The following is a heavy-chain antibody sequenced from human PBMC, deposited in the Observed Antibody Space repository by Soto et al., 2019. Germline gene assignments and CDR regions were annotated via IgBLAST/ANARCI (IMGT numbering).Heavy chain of an antibody. J-gene: IGHJ5*02. CDR3: ARDYRGYCSSTSCYVWFDP. Sequence: ASVKVTCKASGYTITGNYMHWVRQAPGQGLEWMGWINPNSGGTNYAQKFQGRVTMTRDTSISTAYMELSRLRSDDTAVYYCARDYRGYCSSTSCYVWFDPWGQGTLVTVSS. V-gene: IGHV1-2*02. CDR1: GYTITGNY. D-gene: IGHD2-2*01. CDR2: INPNSGGT.